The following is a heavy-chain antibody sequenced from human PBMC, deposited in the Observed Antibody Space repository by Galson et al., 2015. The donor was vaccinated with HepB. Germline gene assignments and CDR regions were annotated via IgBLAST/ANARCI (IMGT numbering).Heavy chain of an antibody. CDR3: ARLNYYGSGSYYIKGRDY. CDR2: ISYDGSNK. Sequence: SLRLSCAASGFTFSSYAMHWVRQAPGKGLEWVAVISYDGSNKYYADSVKGRFTISRDNSKNTLYLQMNSLRAEYTAVYYCARLNYYGSGSYYIKGRDYWGQGTLVTVSS. CDR1: GFTFSSYA. J-gene: IGHJ4*02. V-gene: IGHV3-30*04. D-gene: IGHD3-10*01.